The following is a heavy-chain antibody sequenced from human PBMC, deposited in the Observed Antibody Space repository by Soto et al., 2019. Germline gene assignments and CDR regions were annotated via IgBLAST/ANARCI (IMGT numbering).Heavy chain of an antibody. Sequence: QLQLRQSGPGLVKPPETLSLTCSVSGGSITSGDYYWGWIRQSPGKGLEWIGSIFYDGSPYYNPSLHSRLTLCVDTSRNQFSLKLSSATAADTAVYYCVRTVGSSWFFDLWGRGTLITVSS. CDR2: IFYDGSP. CDR3: VRTVGSSWFFDL. CDR1: GGSITSGDYY. D-gene: IGHD3-10*01. V-gene: IGHV4-39*01. J-gene: IGHJ2*01.